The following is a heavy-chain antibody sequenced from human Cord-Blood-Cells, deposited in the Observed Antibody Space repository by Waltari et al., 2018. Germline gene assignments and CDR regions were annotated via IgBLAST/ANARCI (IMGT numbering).Heavy chain of an antibody. CDR2: IYHSGST. D-gene: IGHD3-10*01. V-gene: IGHV4-38-2*01. CDR1: GYSISSGYY. CDR3: ARADMVQGVIGAYYYYGMDV. J-gene: IGHJ6*02. Sequence: QVQLQESGPGLVKPSETLSLTCAVSGYSISSGYYWGWIRQPPGKGLEWIGSIYHSGSTYYNPSLKSRVTISVDTSKNQFSLKLSSVTAADTAVYYCARADMVQGVIGAYYYYGMDVWGQGP.